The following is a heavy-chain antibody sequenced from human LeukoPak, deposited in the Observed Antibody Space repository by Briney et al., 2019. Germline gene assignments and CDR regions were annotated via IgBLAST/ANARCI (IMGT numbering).Heavy chain of an antibody. J-gene: IGHJ4*02. CDR3: ARVGMRRIAAAGSDFDY. V-gene: IGHV4-4*02. CDR2: IYHSGST. Sequence: SETLSLTCAVSGGPISSSNWWSWVRQPPGKGLEWIGEIYHSGSTNYNPSLKSRVTISVDKSKNQFSLKLSSVTAADTAVYYCARVGMRRIAAAGSDFDYWGQGTLVTVSS. CDR1: GGPISSSNW. D-gene: IGHD6-13*01.